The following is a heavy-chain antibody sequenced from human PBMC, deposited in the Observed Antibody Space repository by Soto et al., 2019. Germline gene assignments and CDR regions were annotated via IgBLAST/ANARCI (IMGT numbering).Heavy chain of an antibody. J-gene: IGHJ6*02. CDR2: IYPGDSDT. V-gene: IGHV5-51*01. D-gene: IGHD2-15*01. CDR3: ARQASYCSGGSCYPWNYYYGMDV. CDR1: GYSFTSYW. Sequence: PGESLKISCKGSGYSFTSYWIGWVRQMPGKGLEWMGIIYPGDSDTRYSPSFQGQVTISADKSISTAYLQWSSLKASDTAMYYCARQASYCSGGSCYPWNYYYGMDVWGQGTTVTVSS.